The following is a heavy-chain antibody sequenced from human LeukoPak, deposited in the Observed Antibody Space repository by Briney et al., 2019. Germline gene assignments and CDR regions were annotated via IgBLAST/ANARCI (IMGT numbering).Heavy chain of an antibody. Sequence: GGSLRLSCAASGFTFSNAWMSWVRQAPGKGLEWVGRIKSKTDGGTTDYAAPVKGRFTISRDDSKNTLYLQMNSLKTEDTAVYYCTAFGTTGTSDAFDIWGQGTMVTVSS. CDR2: IKSKTDGGTT. CDR3: TAFGTTGTSDAFDI. J-gene: IGHJ3*02. CDR1: GFTFSNAW. V-gene: IGHV3-15*01. D-gene: IGHD1-1*01.